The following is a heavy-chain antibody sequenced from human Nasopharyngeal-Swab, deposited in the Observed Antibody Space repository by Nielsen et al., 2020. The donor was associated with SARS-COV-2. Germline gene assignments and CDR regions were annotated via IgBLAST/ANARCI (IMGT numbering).Heavy chain of an antibody. Sequence: GESLKISCRGSGYSFTTYWINWVRQVPGKGLEWMGMIDPSDSSTNYSPSFQGHVTISADKSISAAYLQWSSLKASDTAIYYCALLSTATRYYYYYMDVWGKGTTVTVSS. V-gene: IGHV5-10-1*01. CDR2: IDPSDSST. CDR1: GYSFTTYW. J-gene: IGHJ6*03. D-gene: IGHD2-15*01. CDR3: ALLSTATRYYYYYMDV.